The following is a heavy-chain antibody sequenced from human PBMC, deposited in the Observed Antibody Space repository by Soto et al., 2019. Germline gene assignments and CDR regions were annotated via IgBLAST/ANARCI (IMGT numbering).Heavy chain of an antibody. J-gene: IGHJ4*02. CDR1: GFIFSDHG. V-gene: IGHV3-33*01. CDR2: IWSDGSKK. D-gene: IGHD2-8*01. CDR3: ARRNGVYFDY. Sequence: QVQLVESGGGVAQPGRSLRLSCAASGFIFSDHGMHWVRQAPGKGLEWVAVIWSDGSKKYYADSVKGRFTISRDNSKNPLYLQMSSLRVEDTAVYYCARRNGVYFDYWGQGSLVTVSS.